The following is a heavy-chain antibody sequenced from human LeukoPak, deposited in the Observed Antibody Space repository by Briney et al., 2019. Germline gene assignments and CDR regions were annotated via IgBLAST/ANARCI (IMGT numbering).Heavy chain of an antibody. J-gene: IGHJ4*02. CDR1: GYTFTSYD. Sequence: ASVKVSCKASGYTFTSYDINWVRQATGQGLEWMGWMNPNSGNTGYAQKFQGRVTMTRNTSISTAYMELSSLRSEDTAVYYCARGRGVRYGSYTYYFDYWGQGTLVTVSS. CDR2: MNPNSGNT. D-gene: IGHD2-15*01. V-gene: IGHV1-8*01. CDR3: ARGRGVRYGSYTYYFDY.